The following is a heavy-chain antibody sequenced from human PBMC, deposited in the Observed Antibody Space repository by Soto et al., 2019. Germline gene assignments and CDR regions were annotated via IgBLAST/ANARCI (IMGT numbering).Heavy chain of an antibody. CDR3: ASLIAVAAN. CDR1: GGSISSSNW. CDR2: IYHSGGT. V-gene: IGHV4-4*01. Sequence: QVQLQESGTGLVKPSGTLSLTCAVSGGSISSSNWWSWVRQPPGKGLEWIWEIYHSGGTNYNPSRNSRATIAVAKSKNQFSLKLSSLTAADTAVYCCASLIAVAANWGQGTLVTVSS. D-gene: IGHD6-19*01. J-gene: IGHJ4*02.